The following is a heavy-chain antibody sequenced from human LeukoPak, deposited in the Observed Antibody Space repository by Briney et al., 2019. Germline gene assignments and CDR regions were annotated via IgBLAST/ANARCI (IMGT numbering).Heavy chain of an antibody. CDR1: GFTFSSYG. CDR2: IRYDGSNK. Sequence: GGSLRLSCAASGFTFSSYGMHWVRQAPGKGLEWVAFIRYDGSNKYYADSVKGRFTISRDNSKNTLYLQMNSLRAEDTAVYYCAKAAVAYYYGSGSYLDYWGQGTLVTVSS. D-gene: IGHD3-10*01. CDR3: AKAAVAYYYGSGSYLDY. V-gene: IGHV3-30*02. J-gene: IGHJ4*02.